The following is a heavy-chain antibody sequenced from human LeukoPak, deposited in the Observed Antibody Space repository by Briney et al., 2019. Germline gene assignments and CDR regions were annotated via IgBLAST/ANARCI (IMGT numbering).Heavy chain of an antibody. D-gene: IGHD3-10*01. Sequence: ASVKVSCKASGYTFTSYYMHWVRQAPGQGLEWMGIINPSGGSTSYAQKFQGRVTMTRDTSTNTVYMELSSLRSEDTAVYYCARDISSYGSGYYFDYWGQGTLVTVSS. CDR2: INPSGGST. CDR3: ARDISSYGSGYYFDY. J-gene: IGHJ4*02. V-gene: IGHV1-46*01. CDR1: GYTFTSYY.